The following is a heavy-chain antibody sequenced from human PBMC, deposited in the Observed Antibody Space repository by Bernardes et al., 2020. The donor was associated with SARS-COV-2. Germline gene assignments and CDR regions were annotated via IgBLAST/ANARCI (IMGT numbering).Heavy chain of an antibody. Sequence: SETLSLTCTVSGGSMSSYYWSWIRQPPGKELEWIAYIYYSGSTDYNPSLKSRFTISIDTSKNQFSLKLSSVTAADTAMYYCARLRADSLGGGFDSWGQGTLVTVSS. V-gene: IGHV4-59*08. CDR3: ARLRADSLGGGFDS. CDR1: GGSMSSYY. CDR2: IYYSGST. J-gene: IGHJ4*02. D-gene: IGHD1-26*01.